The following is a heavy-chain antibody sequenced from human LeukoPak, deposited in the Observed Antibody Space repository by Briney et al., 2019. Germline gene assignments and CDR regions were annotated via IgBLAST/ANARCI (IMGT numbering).Heavy chain of an antibody. J-gene: IGHJ4*02. V-gene: IGHV1-69*04. CDR1: GGTSISYA. D-gene: IGHD6-13*01. Sequence: GASVKVSCKASGGTSISYAISWVRQAPGQGLEWRGRIIPILGIANYAQKFQGRVTITADKSTSTAYMELSSLRSEDTAVYYCARQSATGSHFDYWGQGTLVTVSS. CDR3: ARQSATGSHFDY. CDR2: IIPILGIA.